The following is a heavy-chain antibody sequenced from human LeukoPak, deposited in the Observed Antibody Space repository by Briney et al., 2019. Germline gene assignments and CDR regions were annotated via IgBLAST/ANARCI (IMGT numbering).Heavy chain of an antibody. V-gene: IGHV1-46*01. Sequence: VASVKVSCKASGYTFTSYYMHWVRQAPGQGLEWMGIINPSGGSTSYAQKFQGRVTMTRDTSTSTVYMELSSLRSEDTAVYYCASEYCSSTSCLNQGEYGMDVWGQGTTVTVSS. CDR1: GYTFTSYY. CDR3: ASEYCSSTSCLNQGEYGMDV. CDR2: INPSGGST. J-gene: IGHJ6*02. D-gene: IGHD2-2*01.